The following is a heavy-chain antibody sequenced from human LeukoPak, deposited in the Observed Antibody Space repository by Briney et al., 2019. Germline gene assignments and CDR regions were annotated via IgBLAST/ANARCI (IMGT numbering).Heavy chain of an antibody. CDR2: ISSSGSTI. V-gene: IGHV3-11*01. D-gene: IGHD1-26*01. Sequence: PGGSLRLSCAASGFTFSDYYMSWIRQAPGKGLEWVSYISSSGSTIYYADSVKGRFTISRDNAKNSLYLQMNSLRAEDTAVYYCARSPTYSGSYWPLYYFDYWGQGTLVTVSS. CDR3: ARSPTYSGSYWPLYYFDY. CDR1: GFTFSDYY. J-gene: IGHJ4*02.